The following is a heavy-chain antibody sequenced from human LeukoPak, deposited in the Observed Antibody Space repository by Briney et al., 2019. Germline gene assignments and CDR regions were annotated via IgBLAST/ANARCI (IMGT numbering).Heavy chain of an antibody. CDR2: IIPIFGTA. Sequence: SVKVSCKASGGTFSTYTISWVRQAPGQGLEWMGGIIPIFGTANSAQKFQGRVTITADKSTSTAYMELSSLRSEDTAVYYCAREAQAAVRYYYYYYMDVWGKGTTVTVSS. V-gene: IGHV1-69*06. J-gene: IGHJ6*03. CDR1: GGTFSTYT. D-gene: IGHD6-13*01. CDR3: AREAQAAVRYYYYYYMDV.